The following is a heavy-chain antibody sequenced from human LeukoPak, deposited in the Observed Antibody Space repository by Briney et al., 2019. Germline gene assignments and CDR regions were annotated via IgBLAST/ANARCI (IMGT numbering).Heavy chain of an antibody. D-gene: IGHD2-15*01. CDR2: ISGGGGTT. CDR1: GFTFSSYA. Sequence: GGSLRLSCAASGFTFSSYAMSWVRQAPGEGLEWVSVISGGGGTTNYGDSVKGRFTISRDNSKNTLYLQMNSLRAEDTAIYYCAIQPTYSSGVWGQGTLVTVSS. J-gene: IGHJ4*02. CDR3: AIQPTYSSGV. V-gene: IGHV3-23*01.